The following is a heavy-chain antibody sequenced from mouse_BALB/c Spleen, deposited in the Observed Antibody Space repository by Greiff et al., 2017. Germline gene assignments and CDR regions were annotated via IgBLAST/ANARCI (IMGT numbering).Heavy chain of an antibody. CDR2: IWAGGST. Sequence: VKLMESGPGLVAPSQSLSITCTASGFSLTSSGVHWVRQPPGKGLEWLGVIWAGGSTNYNSALMSRLSISKDNSKSQVFLKRNSLQTDDTAMYYCSRLRVYDVAYWGQGTLVTVSA. CDR3: SRLRVYDVAY. D-gene: IGHD2-14*01. J-gene: IGHJ3*01. V-gene: IGHV2-9*02. CDR1: GFSLTSSG.